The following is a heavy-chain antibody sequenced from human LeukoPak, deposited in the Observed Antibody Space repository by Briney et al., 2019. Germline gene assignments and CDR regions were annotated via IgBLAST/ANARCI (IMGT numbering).Heavy chain of an antibody. J-gene: IGHJ4*02. D-gene: IGHD2-2*01. CDR1: GGSISSSSYY. Sequence: PSETLSLTCTVSGGSISSSSYYWGWIRQPPGKGLEWIGSIYYSGSTYYKPSLKSRVTISVDTSKNQFSLKLSSVTAADTAVYYCASLPYCSSTSCSPLFDYWGQGTLVTVSS. CDR2: IYYSGST. V-gene: IGHV4-39*01. CDR3: ASLPYCSSTSCSPLFDY.